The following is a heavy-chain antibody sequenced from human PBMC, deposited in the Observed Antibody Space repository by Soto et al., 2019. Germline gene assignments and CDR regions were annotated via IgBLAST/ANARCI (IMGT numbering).Heavy chain of an antibody. V-gene: IGHV4-39*07. CDR3: SGMADTSGLRFDS. J-gene: IGHJ5*01. CDR2: IYCSGVT. Sequence: SETLSLTCGFSGDSSTTNTYSWSWIRQPPGKALEWVGCIYCSGVTSYNPSLKSRGSISLDPSRNQCSLKVRPVSAAATAAYYCSGMADTSGLRFDSWGPGTLVTVSS. CDR1: GDSSTTNTYS. D-gene: IGHD6-19*01.